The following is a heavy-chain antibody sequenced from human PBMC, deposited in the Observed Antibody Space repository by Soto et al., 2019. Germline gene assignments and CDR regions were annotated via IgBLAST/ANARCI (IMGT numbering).Heavy chain of an antibody. J-gene: IGHJ4*02. V-gene: IGHV3-30*18. CDR3: AKGSEVARQELDY. CDR1: GFTFSNFG. D-gene: IGHD2-15*01. CDR2: ISSDGSDK. Sequence: QVQLVESGGGVVQPGRSLRLSCAASGFTFSNFGMHWVRQAPGKVLEWVAVISSDGSDKYYSDSVKGRFTISRDNSKNTLFLQMNSLRVEDTDVYYCAKGSEVARQELDYWGQGTLVTVSS.